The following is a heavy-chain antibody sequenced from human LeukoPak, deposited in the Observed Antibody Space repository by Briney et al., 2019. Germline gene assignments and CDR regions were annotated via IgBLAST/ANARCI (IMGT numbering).Heavy chain of an antibody. D-gene: IGHD6-6*01. Sequence: GASVKVSCKASGYTFTGYYMHWVRQAPGQGLEWMGIINPSGGSTSYAQKFQGRVTMTRDTSTSTVYMELSSLRSEDTAVYYCARPWLSSSKHDAFDIWGQGTMVTVSS. V-gene: IGHV1-46*01. CDR1: GYTFTGYY. CDR2: INPSGGST. CDR3: ARPWLSSSKHDAFDI. J-gene: IGHJ3*02.